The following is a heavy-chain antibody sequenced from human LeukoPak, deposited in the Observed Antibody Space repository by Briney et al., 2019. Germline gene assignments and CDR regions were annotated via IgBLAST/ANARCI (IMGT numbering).Heavy chain of an antibody. CDR3: VRDGRGYCGSTSCRPFDS. D-gene: IGHD2-2*01. J-gene: IGHJ4*02. CDR2: LSHSSSII. V-gene: IGHV3-48*04. Sequence: GGSLRLSCAASGFTFNTYSMNWVRQAPGKGLEWISYLSHSSSIIHYADSVKGRFTISRDNAKNSLFLQMNSLRVEDTAIYYCVRDGRGYCGSTSCRPFDSWGRGTLVTVSS. CDR1: GFTFNTYS.